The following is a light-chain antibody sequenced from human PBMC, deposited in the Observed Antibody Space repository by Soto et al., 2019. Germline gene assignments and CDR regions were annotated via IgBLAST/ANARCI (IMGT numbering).Light chain of an antibody. CDR3: SSQAGAQMI. V-gene: IGLV2-8*01. J-gene: IGLJ2*01. Sequence: QSALTQPPSASGSPGQSVTISCTGSSSDVGDYHNFVSWYQQEPGKGPKLMIYEVSKRPPGVPTRFSGSKSGNTASLTVSGLQVEGEADYDCSSQAGAQMIFGGGTKLTVL. CDR2: EVS. CDR1: SSDVGDYHNF.